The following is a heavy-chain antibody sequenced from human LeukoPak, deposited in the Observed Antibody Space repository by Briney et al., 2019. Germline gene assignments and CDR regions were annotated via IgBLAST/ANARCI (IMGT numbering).Heavy chain of an antibody. J-gene: IGHJ4*02. V-gene: IGHV3-53*04. CDR1: GFTFSSYW. Sequence: GGSLRLSCAASGFTFSSYWMSWVRQAPGKGLEWVSVIYSGGATYYADSVKGRFTIFRHNSNNTLFLQMDSLRAEDTAVYYCARGGTPGYSTGWIDYWGQGTPVTVSS. CDR2: IYSGGAT. CDR3: ARGGTPGYSTGWIDY. D-gene: IGHD6-19*01.